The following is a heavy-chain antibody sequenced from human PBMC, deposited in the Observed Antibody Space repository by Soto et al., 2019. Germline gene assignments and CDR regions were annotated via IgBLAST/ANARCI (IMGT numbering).Heavy chain of an antibody. CDR1: GGSISSYC. V-gene: IGHV4-59*01. CDR2: IYYSGST. J-gene: IGHJ5*01. CDR3: ARYGSGSSVWFDS. D-gene: IGHD3-10*01. Sequence: SETLSLTCTVSGGSISSYCWSWIRQPPGKGLEWIAYIYYSGSTNYNPSLKSRVTISVDTSKNQFSLKLSSVTAADTAVYYCARYGSGSSVWFDSWGQGTLVT.